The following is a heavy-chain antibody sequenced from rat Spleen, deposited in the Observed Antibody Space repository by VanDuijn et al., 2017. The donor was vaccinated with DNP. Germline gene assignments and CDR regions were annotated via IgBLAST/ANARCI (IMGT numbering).Heavy chain of an antibody. V-gene: IGHV3-1*01. Sequence: EVQLQESGPGLVKPSQSLSLTCSVTGYSITGNYWGWIRKFPGNKMEYIGHISYSGSTSYNPSLKSRISITRDTSKNQFFLQLDSVTTEDTATYYCARHTTGVDYWGQGVMVTVSS. J-gene: IGHJ2*01. CDR1: GYSITGNY. D-gene: IGHD1-7*01. CDR3: ARHTTGVDY. CDR2: ISYSGST.